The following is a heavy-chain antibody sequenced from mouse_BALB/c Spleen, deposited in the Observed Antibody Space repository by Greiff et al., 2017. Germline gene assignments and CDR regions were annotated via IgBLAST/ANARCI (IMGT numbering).Heavy chain of an antibody. J-gene: IGHJ4*01. V-gene: IGHV5-9-1*01. CDR2: ISSGGSYT. CDR1: GFTFSSYT. Sequence: DVMLVESGGGLVKPGGSLKLSCAASGFTFSSYTMSWVRQTPEKRLEWVATISSGGSYTYYPDSVKGRFTISRDNPKNTLFLQMTSLRSEDTAMYYCARHSYAMDYWGQGTSVTVSS. CDR3: ARHSYAMDY.